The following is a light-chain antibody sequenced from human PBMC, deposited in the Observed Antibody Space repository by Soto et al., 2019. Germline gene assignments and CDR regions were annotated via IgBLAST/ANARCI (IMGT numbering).Light chain of an antibody. CDR2: DAS. CDR1: QRVSSN. J-gene: IGKJ5*01. Sequence: EIVLTQSPATLSLSPGERATLSCRASQRVSSNLAWYQQKPGQAPRLLIYDASNRATGIPARFSGSGSVTDFTLTISSLEPEDFAVYYCQRGDTFGQGTRLEIK. CDR3: QRGDT. V-gene: IGKV3-11*01.